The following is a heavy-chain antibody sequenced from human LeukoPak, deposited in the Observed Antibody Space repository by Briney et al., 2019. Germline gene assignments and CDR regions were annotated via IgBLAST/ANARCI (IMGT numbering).Heavy chain of an antibody. CDR2: IWNDGSNK. V-gene: IGHV3-33*01. D-gene: IGHD2-2*01. CDR3: VRVSSRTSCPDCYYMDV. CDR1: GFTFSYFG. Sequence: GRSLRLSCAASGFTFSYFGMHWVRQAPGKGLEWVAIIWNDGSNKYYADSVKGRFTISRDNSQYTLYLQMNSLRAEDTAVYYCVRVSSRTSCPDCYYMDVWGKGTTVTVSS. J-gene: IGHJ6*03.